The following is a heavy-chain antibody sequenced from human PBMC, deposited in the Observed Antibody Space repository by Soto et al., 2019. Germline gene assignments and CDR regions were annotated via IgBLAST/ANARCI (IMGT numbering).Heavy chain of an antibody. Sequence: SETLSLTCTFSGCSISSSIYYWGWIRQPPGKGLEWIGSIYYSGSTYYNPSLKSPVTISVDTSKNQFSLKLSSVTAADTAVYYCARTQGQWELLGFDYWGQGTLVTVSS. D-gene: IGHD1-26*01. J-gene: IGHJ4*02. CDR3: ARTQGQWELLGFDY. CDR2: IYYSGST. V-gene: IGHV4-39*01. CDR1: GCSISSSIYY.